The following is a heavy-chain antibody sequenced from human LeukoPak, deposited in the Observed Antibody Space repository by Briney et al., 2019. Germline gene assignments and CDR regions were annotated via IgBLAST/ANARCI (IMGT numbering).Heavy chain of an antibody. CDR3: AKDLNWGGC. V-gene: IGHV3-23*01. CDR1: GFTFSTSA. D-gene: IGHD7-27*01. CDR2: ISGSGVT. Sequence: PGGSLRLSCAASGFTFSTSAMTWVRQAPGKGLEWVSGISGSGVTDYADSVKGRFTISRDNSKNTLYLQMNSLRAEDTAVYYCAKDLNWGGCWGQGTLVTVSS. J-gene: IGHJ4*02.